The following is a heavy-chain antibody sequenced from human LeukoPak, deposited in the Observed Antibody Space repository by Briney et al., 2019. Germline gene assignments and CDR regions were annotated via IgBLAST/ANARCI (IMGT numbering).Heavy chain of an antibody. J-gene: IGHJ5*02. CDR2: MNPNSGNT. D-gene: IGHD2-15*01. V-gene: IGHV1-8*01. CDR1: GYTFTSYD. CDR3: TRGDIVVVVAARNWFDP. Sequence: ASVKVSCKASGYTFTSYDINWVRQATGQGLEWMGWMNPNSGNTGYAQKFQGRVTMTRDTSISTAYMELSRLRSDDTAVYYCTRGDIVVVVAARNWFDPWGQGTLVTVSS.